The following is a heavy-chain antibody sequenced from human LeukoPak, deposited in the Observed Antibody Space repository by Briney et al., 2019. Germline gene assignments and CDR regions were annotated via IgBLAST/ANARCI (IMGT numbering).Heavy chain of an antibody. V-gene: IGHV3-7*03. CDR2: IKEDGTET. CDR3: AKAVRSQYDFWSGYYDLYYYYGIAV. Sequence: PGGSLRLFCAASGFMFSSKWMSWGRLDPGKGLEWVAHIKEDGTETYYVDSVKGRFTISRDNAKNSLYLQMNSLRAEDTALYSSAKAVRSQYDFWSGYYDLYYYYGIAVWGQGTTVTVSS. D-gene: IGHD3-3*01. CDR1: GFMFSSKW. J-gene: IGHJ6*02.